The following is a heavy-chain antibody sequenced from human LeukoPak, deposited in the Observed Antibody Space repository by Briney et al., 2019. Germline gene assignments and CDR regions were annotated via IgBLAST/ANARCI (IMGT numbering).Heavy chain of an antibody. CDR3: ARHGIAVADFDY. CDR1: GGSISSSSYY. CDR2: IYYSGST. Sequence: RSSETLSLTCTVSGGSISSSSYYWGWIRQPPGKGLEWIGSIYYSGSTYYNPSLKSRVTISVDTSKNQFSLKLSSVTAADTAVYYCARHGIAVADFDYWGREPWSPSPQ. V-gene: IGHV4-39*01. D-gene: IGHD6-19*01. J-gene: IGHJ4*02.